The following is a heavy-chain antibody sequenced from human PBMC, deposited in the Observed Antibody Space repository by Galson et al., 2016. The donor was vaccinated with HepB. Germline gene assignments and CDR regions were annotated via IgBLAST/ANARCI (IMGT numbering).Heavy chain of an antibody. D-gene: IGHD3-22*01. Sequence: ETLSLTCAVSGGSISSGNWWSWVRQPPGKGLEWIGEIYHSGSTSYNPSLKRRVTISVDKSKNQFSLKLSSVTAADTAVHYCARFHDTIGSYANNWFDPWGQGTLVTVSS. V-gene: IGHV4-4*02. J-gene: IGHJ5*02. CDR2: IYHSGST. CDR3: ARFHDTIGSYANNWFDP. CDR1: GGSISSGNW.